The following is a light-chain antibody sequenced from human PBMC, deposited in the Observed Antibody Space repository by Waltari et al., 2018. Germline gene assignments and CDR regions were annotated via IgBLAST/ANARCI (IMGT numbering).Light chain of an antibody. V-gene: IGKV3-15*01. CDR3: QQYNNWPQA. Sequence: EIVMTQSPATLPVSPGERATISCRASQSVSSNLAWYQQKAGQTPRLLIYGASISATGIPARFSGSGSGTEFTLTISSMQSEDFAVYYCQQYNNWPQAFGPGTKVDIK. CDR2: GAS. CDR1: QSVSSN. J-gene: IGKJ3*01.